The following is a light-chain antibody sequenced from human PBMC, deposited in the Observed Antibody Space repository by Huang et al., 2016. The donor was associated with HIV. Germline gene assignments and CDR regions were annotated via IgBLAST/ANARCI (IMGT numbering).Light chain of an antibody. CDR1: QSVSSN. V-gene: IGKV3-15*01. Sequence: EIVMTQSPATLSVSPGERATLSCRASQSVSSNLAWYQQKPGQAPRLLIYGASTRATGIPVRFRGSGSGTEFTLTISSLQSEDFAVYYCQQYNNWPLTFGGGTKVEIK. J-gene: IGKJ4*01. CDR3: QQYNNWPLT. CDR2: GAS.